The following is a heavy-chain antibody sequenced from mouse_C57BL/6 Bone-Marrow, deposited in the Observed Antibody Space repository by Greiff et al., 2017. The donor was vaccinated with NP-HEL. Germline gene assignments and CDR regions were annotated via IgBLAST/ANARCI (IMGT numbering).Heavy chain of an antibody. CDR3: ARKDGSSDWYFDV. J-gene: IGHJ1*03. CDR2: IYPGDGDT. D-gene: IGHD1-1*01. CDR1: GYAFSSSW. Sequence: QVQLQQSGPELVKPGASVKISCKASGYAFSSSWMNWVKQRPGKGLEWIGRIYPGDGDTNYNGKFKGKATLTADKSSSTAYMQRSSLTSEDSAVYFCARKDGSSDWYFDVWGTGTTVTVSS. V-gene: IGHV1-82*01.